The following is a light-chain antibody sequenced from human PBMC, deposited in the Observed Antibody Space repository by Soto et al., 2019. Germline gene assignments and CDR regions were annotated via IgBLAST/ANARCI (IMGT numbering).Light chain of an antibody. CDR1: SSDVGGYNY. CDR2: EVS. CDR3: RSYTSSSTYV. J-gene: IGLJ1*01. Sequence: QSALTQPASVSGSPGQSITISCTGTSSDVGGYNYVSWYQQHPGKAPKLMIYEVSNRPSGVSNRFSGSKSGNTASLTISGLQAEYDADYYCRSYTSSSTYVFVTGTKLTVL. V-gene: IGLV2-14*01.